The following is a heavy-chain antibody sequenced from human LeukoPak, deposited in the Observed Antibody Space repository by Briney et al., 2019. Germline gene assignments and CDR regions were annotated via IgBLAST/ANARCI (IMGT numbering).Heavy chain of an antibody. Sequence: SGGSLRPSCAASGFTFSSYSMNWVRQAPGKGLEWVSYISSSSSTIYYADSVKGRFTISRDNAKNSLYLQMNSLRDEDTAVYYCARVKSRCTNGVCYAALDYWGQGTLVTVSS. V-gene: IGHV3-48*02. D-gene: IGHD2-8*01. CDR2: ISSSSSTI. CDR1: GFTFSSYS. CDR3: ARVKSRCTNGVCYAALDY. J-gene: IGHJ4*02.